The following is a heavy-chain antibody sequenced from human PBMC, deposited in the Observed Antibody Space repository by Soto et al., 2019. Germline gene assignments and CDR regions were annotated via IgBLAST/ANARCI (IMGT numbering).Heavy chain of an antibody. Sequence: SETLSLTCTVSGGSVSSGGYYWSWIRQHPGTGLEWIGYIYYSGTTYFNPSLKSRASISLDTSKNEFSLKLTSVTAADTAVYYCARRALPQCVNGVCYKDGFWDYWGQGALVTVSS. J-gene: IGHJ4*02. V-gene: IGHV4-31*03. CDR1: GGSVSSGGYY. CDR3: ARRALPQCVNGVCYKDGFWDY. CDR2: IYYSGTT. D-gene: IGHD2-8*01.